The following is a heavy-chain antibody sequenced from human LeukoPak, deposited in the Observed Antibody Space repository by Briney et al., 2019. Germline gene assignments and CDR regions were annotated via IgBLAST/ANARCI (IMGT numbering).Heavy chain of an antibody. CDR3: ASPQLDCSSTSCYLTY. V-gene: IGHV3-30*04. J-gene: IGHJ4*02. CDR2: ISYNGSNK. CDR1: GFTVSGYT. D-gene: IGHD2-2*01. Sequence: RLSNTAYGFTVSGYTTRWVRQDQKKGLEWVAVISYNGSNKYYADSVKGRFTISRDNSKNTLYLQMNSLRAEDTAVYYCASPQLDCSSTSCYLTYWGQGTLVTVSS.